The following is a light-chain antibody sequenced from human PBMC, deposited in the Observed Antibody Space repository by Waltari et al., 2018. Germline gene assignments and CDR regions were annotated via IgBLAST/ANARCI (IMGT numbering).Light chain of an antibody. J-gene: IGLJ3*02. CDR2: RNN. CDR1: SSNIGSNT. CDR3: AAWDDSLNGRV. Sequence: QSVLTQQPSASGTPGQRGTISCSGSSSNIGSNTVHWYQQLPGTAPKPLIYRNNQRPSGVPDRFSGSKSGTSASLAISGLQSEDEADYYCAAWDDSLNGRVFGGGTKLTVL. V-gene: IGLV1-44*01.